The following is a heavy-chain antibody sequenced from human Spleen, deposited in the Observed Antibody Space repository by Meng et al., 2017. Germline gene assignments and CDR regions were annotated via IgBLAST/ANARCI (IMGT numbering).Heavy chain of an antibody. D-gene: IGHD6-19*01. V-gene: IGHV4-59*01. Sequence: ESLKISCSVSGGSLSSYYWSWIRQPPGKGLEWIGYIYYSGSTNYNPSLKSRVTISVDTSKNQFSLKLSSVTAADTAVYYCARGRSSGWYSLYYFDYWGQGTLVTVSS. CDR1: GGSLSSYY. J-gene: IGHJ4*02. CDR2: IYYSGST. CDR3: ARGRSSGWYSLYYFDY.